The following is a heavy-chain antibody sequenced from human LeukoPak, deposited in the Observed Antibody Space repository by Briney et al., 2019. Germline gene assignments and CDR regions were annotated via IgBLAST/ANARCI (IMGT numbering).Heavy chain of an antibody. V-gene: IGHV3-11*01. CDR1: GFTFSDYY. D-gene: IGHD5-18*01. CDR2: ISSSGSTI. J-gene: IGHJ4*02. Sequence: SGGSLRLSCAVSGFTFSDYYMSWIRQAPGKGLEWVSYISSSGSTIYYADSVKGRFTISRDNAKNSLYLQMNSLRAEDTAVYYCAGEGSYGSAEGYWGQGTLVTVSS. CDR3: AGEGSYGSAEGY.